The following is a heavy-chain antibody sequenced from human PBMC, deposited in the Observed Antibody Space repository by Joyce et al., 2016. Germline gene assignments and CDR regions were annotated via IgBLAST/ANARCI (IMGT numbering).Heavy chain of an antibody. Sequence: QVQLVESGGGVAQPERSLRLSCTASGITFSTYAMHWVRQAPGKGLVWVAALSYDGSHEYYADSVKGRFTISRDKSKSTLYLQMNSLRAEDTAVYYCAKGGFHDSSGRGFFDFWGQGTLVTVSS. D-gene: IGHD3-22*01. CDR1: GITFSTYA. J-gene: IGHJ4*02. CDR3: AKGGFHDSSGRGFFDF. CDR2: LSYDGSHE. V-gene: IGHV3-30*18.